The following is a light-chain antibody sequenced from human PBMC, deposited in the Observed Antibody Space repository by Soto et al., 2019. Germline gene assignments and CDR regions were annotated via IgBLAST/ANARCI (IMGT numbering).Light chain of an antibody. CDR2: GAS. Sequence: EKVMTQSPATLSVSPGERATLSCRASQSVNRNLAWYQQKPGQAPRLLIYGASTRATGVPARLSGSASGTEFTLTISSLQSEDFAVYYCQQYNDWPLTFGGGTKVEIK. CDR3: QQYNDWPLT. J-gene: IGKJ4*01. CDR1: QSVNRN. V-gene: IGKV3-15*01.